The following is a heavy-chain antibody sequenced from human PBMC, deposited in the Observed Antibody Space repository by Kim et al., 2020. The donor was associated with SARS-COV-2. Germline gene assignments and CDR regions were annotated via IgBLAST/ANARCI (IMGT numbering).Heavy chain of an antibody. CDR1: GFTFSSYG. Sequence: GGSLRLSCAASGFTFSSYGMHWVRQAPDKGLEWVAFIWYDGSKKYYADSVKGRFTISRDNSKNTLYLQMNTLRAEDTAVYYCGRDRRDYYYLDYWGQGT. J-gene: IGHJ4*02. CDR2: IWYDGSKK. CDR3: GRDRRDYYYLDY. D-gene: IGHD4-17*01. V-gene: IGHV3-33*01.